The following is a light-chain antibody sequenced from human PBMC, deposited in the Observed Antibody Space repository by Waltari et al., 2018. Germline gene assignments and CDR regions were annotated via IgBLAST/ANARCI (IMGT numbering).Light chain of an antibody. CDR2: DVS. CDR1: SSDVGAYNY. J-gene: IGLJ3*02. CDR3: SSTAGGYTWV. V-gene: IGLV2-11*01. Sequence: QSALTQPRSVSGSPGQSVAISCTGTSSDVGAYNYVSWYQHHPGKAPKLIIFDVSKRPSGVPDRFAGAKSGNTASLTISGLQAEDEADYHCSSTAGGYTWVFGGGTKVTVL.